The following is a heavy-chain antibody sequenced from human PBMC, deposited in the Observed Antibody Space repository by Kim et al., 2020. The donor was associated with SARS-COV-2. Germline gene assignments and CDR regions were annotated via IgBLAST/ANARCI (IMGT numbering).Heavy chain of an antibody. V-gene: IGHV3-30*03. CDR2: ISYDGSNK. D-gene: IGHD2-21*02. CDR3: AIVDRSGDSTFDI. Sequence: GGSLRLSCAASGFTFSSYGMHWVRQAPGKGLEWVAVISYDGSNKYYADSVKGRFTISRDNSKNTLYLQMNSLRAEDTAVYYCAIVDRSGDSTFDIWGQGTMVTVSS. J-gene: IGHJ3*02. CDR1: GFTFSSYG.